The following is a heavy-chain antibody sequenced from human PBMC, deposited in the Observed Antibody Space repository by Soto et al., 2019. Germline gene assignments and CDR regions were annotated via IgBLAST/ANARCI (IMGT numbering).Heavy chain of an antibody. CDR1: GYSFIEYY. CDR3: ARGLMYYDFWSGYYRAYYYYMDF. Sequence: ASVKVSCKASGYSFIEYYIHWVRHATGQGLEWIGMMNPNGGNTSYAQKFQGRVTMTRNTSISTAYMELSSLRSEDTAVYYCARGLMYYDFWSGYYRAYYYYMDFWVKGTTVTVSS. J-gene: IGHJ6*03. V-gene: IGHV1-8*01. D-gene: IGHD3-3*01. CDR2: MNPNGGNT.